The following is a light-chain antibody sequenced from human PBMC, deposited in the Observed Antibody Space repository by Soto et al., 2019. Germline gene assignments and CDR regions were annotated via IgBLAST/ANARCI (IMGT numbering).Light chain of an antibody. Sequence: DIQVTQSPSSLSASIGDRVAITCRASQNVGTYLSWYQQKQGKAPKLLINVASTLQSGVPSRFSGSGSGTDFTLAISSLQPEDFATYYCQQSSSTPQTFGGGTKVDIK. CDR2: VAS. CDR3: QQSSSTPQT. CDR1: QNVGTY. V-gene: IGKV1-39*01. J-gene: IGKJ4*01.